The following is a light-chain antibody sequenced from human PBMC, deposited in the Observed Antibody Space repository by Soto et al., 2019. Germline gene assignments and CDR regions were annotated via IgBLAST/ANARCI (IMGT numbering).Light chain of an antibody. CDR1: QSLLHSNGYTY. CDR2: LGS. Sequence: DIVMTQSPLSLPVTPGEPASISCRSSQSLLHSNGYTYLDWYLQKPGQSPQLVIYLGSNRASGVPDRFSGSGSGTDFTLKISRVEAEDVGVYYCMQSVDTPLIFGGGTKVEIK. V-gene: IGKV2-28*01. J-gene: IGKJ4*01. CDR3: MQSVDTPLI.